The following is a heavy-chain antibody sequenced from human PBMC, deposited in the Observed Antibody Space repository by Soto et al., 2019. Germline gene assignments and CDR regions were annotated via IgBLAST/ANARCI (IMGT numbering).Heavy chain of an antibody. J-gene: IGHJ4*02. CDR2: IYYSGST. Sequence: QLQLQESGPGLVKPSETLSLTCTVSGGSISSSSYYWGWIRQPPGKGLEWIGSIYYSGSTYYNPSLKSRVTISVDTSKNQFSLKLSSVTAADTAVYYCARLNVDTAIVLDYWGQGTLVTVSS. D-gene: IGHD5-18*01. CDR1: GGSISSSSYY. V-gene: IGHV4-39*01. CDR3: ARLNVDTAIVLDY.